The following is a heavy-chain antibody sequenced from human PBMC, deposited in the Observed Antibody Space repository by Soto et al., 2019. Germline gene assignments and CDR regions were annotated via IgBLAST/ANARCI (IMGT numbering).Heavy chain of an antibody. CDR1: GFTVSSNY. J-gene: IGHJ4*02. V-gene: IGHV3-21*01. D-gene: IGHD6-6*01. CDR3: ARDYIEYSSSYYFDY. Sequence: GGSLRLSCAASGFTVSSNYMSWVRQAPGKGLEWVSSISSSSSYIYYADSVKGRFTISRDNAKNSLYLQMNSLRAEDTAVYYCARDYIEYSSSYYFDYWGQGTLVTVSS. CDR2: ISSSSSYI.